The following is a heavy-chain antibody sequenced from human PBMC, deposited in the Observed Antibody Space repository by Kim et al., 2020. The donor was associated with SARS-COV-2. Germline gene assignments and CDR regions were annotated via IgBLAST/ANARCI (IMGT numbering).Heavy chain of an antibody. J-gene: IGHJ4*02. Sequence: YYADSVKGRFTISRDKSKNTLYLQMNSLRTEDTAVYYCARDRSSFGYFDYWGQGTLVTVSS. V-gene: IGHV3-33*01. CDR3: ARDRSSFGYFDY. D-gene: IGHD2-2*01.